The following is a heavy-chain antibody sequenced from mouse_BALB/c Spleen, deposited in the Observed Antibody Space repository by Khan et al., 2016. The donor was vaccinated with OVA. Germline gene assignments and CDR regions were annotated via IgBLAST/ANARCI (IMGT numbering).Heavy chain of an antibody. CDR1: GCTFTDYY. CDR3: ARETVVDIYWYLDI. V-gene: IGHV7-3*02. CDR2: IRNKANGYTT. Sequence: EVELVESGGGLEQPGGSLRLSCATSGCTFTDYYMSWVRQPPGKALEWLGFIRNKANGYTTEYSASVKGRFTISRDNSQCIVYLQMNTLRAEDSATYYCARETVVDIYWYLDIWGAGTTVTVSS. D-gene: IGHD1-1*01. J-gene: IGHJ1*01.